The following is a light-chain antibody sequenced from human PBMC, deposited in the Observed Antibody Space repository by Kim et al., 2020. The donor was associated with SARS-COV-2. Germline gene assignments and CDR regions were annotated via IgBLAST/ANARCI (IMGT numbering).Light chain of an antibody. CDR1: NIGSKR. V-gene: IGLV3-21*04. Sequence: SYELTQPPSVSVAPGKTARITCGGNNIGSKRVHWYRQKPGQAPVLVIYYDSDRPSGIPERFSGSNSGNTATLTISRVEAGDEADYYCQVWDSSSDHYVFG. J-gene: IGLJ1*01. CDR2: YDS. CDR3: QVWDSSSDHYV.